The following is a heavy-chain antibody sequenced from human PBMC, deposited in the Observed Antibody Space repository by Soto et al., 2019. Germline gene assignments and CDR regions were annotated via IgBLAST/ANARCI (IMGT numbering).Heavy chain of an antibody. Sequence: GGSLRLSCAASGFTFSSYGMHWVRQAPGKGLEWVAVIWYDGSNKYYADSVKGRFTISRDNSKNTLYLQMNSLRAEDTAVYYCASDSGITIFGVVPPGTDVWGQGTTVTVSS. J-gene: IGHJ6*02. CDR3: ASDSGITIFGVVPPGTDV. D-gene: IGHD3-3*01. CDR1: GFTFSSYG. CDR2: IWYDGSNK. V-gene: IGHV3-33*01.